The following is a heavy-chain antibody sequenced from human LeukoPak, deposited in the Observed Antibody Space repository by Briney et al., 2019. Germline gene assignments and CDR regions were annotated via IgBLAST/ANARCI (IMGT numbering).Heavy chain of an antibody. CDR2: ISGSGGST. CDR1: GVTFSSYG. Sequence: GGTLRRSCAASGVTFSSYGRSWVRQAPGKGLEWVSAISGSGGSTYYADSVKGRFTISRDNSKNTLYLQMNSLRAEDTAVYYCAKTQWLGGSFDYWGQGTLVTVSS. V-gene: IGHV3-23*01. CDR3: AKTQWLGGSFDY. J-gene: IGHJ4*02. D-gene: IGHD6-19*01.